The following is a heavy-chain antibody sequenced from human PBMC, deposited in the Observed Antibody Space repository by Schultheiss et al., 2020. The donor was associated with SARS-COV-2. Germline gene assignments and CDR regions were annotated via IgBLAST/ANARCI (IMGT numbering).Heavy chain of an antibody. J-gene: IGHJ4*02. V-gene: IGHV3-33*01. CDR2: FRSDGRNK. Sequence: GESLKISCAASGFTFSNYGMHWVRQAPGKGLEWVAVFRSDGRNKYYADSVQGRFTISRDNSKNTLYLQMNSLRAEDTAIYYCARDKNWAFDYWGQGILVTVSS. D-gene: IGHD3-16*01. CDR1: GFTFSNYG. CDR3: ARDKNWAFDY.